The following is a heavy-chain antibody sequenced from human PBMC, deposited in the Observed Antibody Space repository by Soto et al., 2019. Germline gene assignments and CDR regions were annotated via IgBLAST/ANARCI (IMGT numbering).Heavy chain of an antibody. CDR1: GAPLSSYA. CDR2: IIPIFGTA. J-gene: IGHJ3*02. CDR3: ALNYNSSGSYYRPDAIDI. D-gene: IGHD3-22*01. Sequence: GAAVKVSCTASGAPLSSYAISWVRQAPGQGRACMGGIIPIFGTANYTQKFQGRVTITADESTSTVSMELSSLRAEDKAAYYRALNYNSSGSYYRPDAIDIWGQGTMVTVSS. V-gene: IGHV1-69*13.